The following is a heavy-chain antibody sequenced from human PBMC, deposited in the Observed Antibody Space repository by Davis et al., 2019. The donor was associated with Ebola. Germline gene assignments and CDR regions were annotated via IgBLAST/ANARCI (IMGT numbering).Heavy chain of an antibody. V-gene: IGHV3-30-3*01. J-gene: IGHJ3*02. CDR1: GFTFSSYA. CDR2: ISYDGSNK. Sequence: GESLKISCAASGFTFSSYAMHWVRQAPGKGLEWVAVISYDGSNKYYADSVKGRFTTSMDNFRNTLYLQMDSLRDEDTALYYCAREGYSSGTAPAFDMWGQGTMVTVSS. D-gene: IGHD5-18*01. CDR3: AREGYSSGTAPAFDM.